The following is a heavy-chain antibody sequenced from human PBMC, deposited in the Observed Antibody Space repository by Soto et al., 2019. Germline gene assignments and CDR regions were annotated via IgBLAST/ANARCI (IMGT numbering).Heavy chain of an antibody. CDR3: ARGPKHAPLKGDGMDV. V-gene: IGHV3-74*01. J-gene: IGHJ6*02. CDR1: GFTFSSYW. Sequence: GGSLRLSCAASGFTFSSYWMHWVRQAPGKGLVWVSRINSDGSSTSYADSVKGRFTISRDNAKNTLYLQMNSLRAEDTAVYYCARGPKHAPLKGDGMDVWGQGTTVTVSS. CDR2: INSDGSST.